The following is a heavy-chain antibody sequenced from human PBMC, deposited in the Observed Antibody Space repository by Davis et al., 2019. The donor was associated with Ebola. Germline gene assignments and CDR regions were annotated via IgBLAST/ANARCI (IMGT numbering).Heavy chain of an antibody. CDR2: IYPGDSDT. CDR3: ARLTRSPFAVVIMAWFDP. Sequence: GESLKISCNGSGYSFTSYWIGWVRQMPGKGLEWMGIIYPGDSDTRYSPSFQGQVTISADKSISTAYLQWSSLKASDTAMYYCARLTRSPFAVVIMAWFDPWGQGTLVTVSS. V-gene: IGHV5-51*01. CDR1: GYSFTSYW. J-gene: IGHJ5*02. D-gene: IGHD3-3*01.